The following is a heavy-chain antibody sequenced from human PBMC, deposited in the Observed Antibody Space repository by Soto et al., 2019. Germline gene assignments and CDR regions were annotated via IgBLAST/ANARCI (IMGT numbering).Heavy chain of an antibody. Sequence: GGSLRLSCAASGFTFSSYAMSWVRQAPGKGLEWVSAISGSGGSTYYADSVKGRFTISRDNSRNTLYLQMNSLRAEDTAVYYCAKLGATSYYYYYGMDVWGQGTTVTVSS. CDR2: ISGSGGST. J-gene: IGHJ6*02. D-gene: IGHD1-26*01. CDR3: AKLGATSYYYYYGMDV. CDR1: GFTFSSYA. V-gene: IGHV3-23*01.